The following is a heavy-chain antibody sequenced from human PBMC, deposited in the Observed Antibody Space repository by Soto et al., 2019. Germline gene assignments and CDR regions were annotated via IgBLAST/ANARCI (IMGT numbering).Heavy chain of an antibody. J-gene: IGHJ6*02. CDR1: GGTFRRFA. D-gene: IGHD2-2*02. Sequence: QVQLVQSGAEVKQPGSSVKVSCKASGGTFRRFAISWVRQAPGQGLEWMGGIIPLFNTTNYAQRFQGRVTVIADESTSTAYMELSSLTSEDTTVFYCARVSVDCSTTSCYTDSGMDVWGQGTTVIVSS. CDR3: ARVSVDCSTTSCYTDSGMDV. V-gene: IGHV1-69*01. CDR2: IIPLFNTT.